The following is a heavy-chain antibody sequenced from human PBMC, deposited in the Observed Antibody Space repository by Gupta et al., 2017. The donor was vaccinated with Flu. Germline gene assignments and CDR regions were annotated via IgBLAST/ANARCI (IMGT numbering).Heavy chain of an antibody. CDR1: FTSYA. CDR2: INAGNGNT. D-gene: IGHD2-21*01. J-gene: IGHJ4*02. CDR3: ATLCGGDCYSSDY. V-gene: IGHV1-3*01. Sequence: FTSYAMQWVRQAPGQRLEWMGWINAGNGNTKYSQKFQGRVTITRDTSASTAYMELSSLRSEDTAVYYCATLCGGDCYSSDYWGQGTLVTVSS.